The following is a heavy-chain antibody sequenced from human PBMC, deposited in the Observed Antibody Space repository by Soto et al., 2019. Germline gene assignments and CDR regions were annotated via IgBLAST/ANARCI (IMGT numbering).Heavy chain of an antibody. V-gene: IGHV2-5*02. CDR2: IYWDDDK. Sequence: SGPTLVNPTQTLTLTCTFSGFSLSTSGVGVGWIRQPPGKALEWLALIYWDDDKRYSPSLKSRLTITKDTSKNQVVLTMTNMDPVDTATYYCAHRRIELLGPLDAFDIWGQGTMVTVSS. CDR3: AHRRIELLGPLDAFDI. J-gene: IGHJ3*02. D-gene: IGHD1-26*01. CDR1: GFSLSTSGVG.